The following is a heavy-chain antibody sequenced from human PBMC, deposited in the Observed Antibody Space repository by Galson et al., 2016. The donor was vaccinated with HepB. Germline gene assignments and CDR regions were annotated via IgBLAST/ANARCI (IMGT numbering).Heavy chain of an antibody. V-gene: IGHV2-5*02. J-gene: IGHJ4*02. D-gene: IGHD6-19*01. CDR1: GFSLSSGVS. CDR3: AHGTPFRPGGWPTYFFDS. Sequence: PALVKPTQTLTLTCTFSGFSLSSGVSVGWIRQPPGKALEWLGIIYWDDRQLYSPSLKSRLTITKDTFKNQVVLTMTKVDPVDTATYYCAHGTPFRPGGWPTYFFDSWGQGTLVTVSS. CDR2: IYWDDRQ.